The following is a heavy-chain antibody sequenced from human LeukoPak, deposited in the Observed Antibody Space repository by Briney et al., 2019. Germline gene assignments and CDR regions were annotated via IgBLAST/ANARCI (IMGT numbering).Heavy chain of an antibody. CDR2: VSADNGNT. J-gene: IGHJ4*02. D-gene: IGHD6-19*01. CDR1: GYTFTSYG. Sequence: ASVKVSCKASGYTFTSYGISWVRQAPEQGLEWMGWVSADNGNTNYAQKLQGRVTMTTDTSTSTAYMELRSLRSDDTAVYYCARDLKRGYSSGRYSWGTGSSSDYWGQGTPVTVSS. CDR3: ARDLKRGYSSGRYSWGTGSSSDY. V-gene: IGHV1-18*01.